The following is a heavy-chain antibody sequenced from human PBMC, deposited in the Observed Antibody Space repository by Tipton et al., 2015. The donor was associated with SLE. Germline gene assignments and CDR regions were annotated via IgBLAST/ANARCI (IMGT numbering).Heavy chain of an antibody. J-gene: IGHJ3*01. Sequence: GSLRLSCTASRFTFSDYAMSWVRQAPGKGLEWVSGISGSGGSTYYADSVKGRFTISRDNSKDTLYLHMSNLRVDDTALYYCAKLHWLLYAFDVWGQGTPVTVSS. CDR1: RFTFSDYA. D-gene: IGHD3-3*01. V-gene: IGHV3-23*01. CDR3: AKLHWLLYAFDV. CDR2: ISGSGGST.